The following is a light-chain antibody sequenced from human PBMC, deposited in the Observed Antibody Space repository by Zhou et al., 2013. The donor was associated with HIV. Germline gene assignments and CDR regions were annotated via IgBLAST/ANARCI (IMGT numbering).Light chain of an antibody. CDR1: HTISANY. CDR3: QQYANSPQT. Sequence: EIVLTQSPGTLSLSPGERATLSCRASHTISANYLAWYQQKPGQAPRLLVYGASTRATGIPDRFTGSGSGTDSTLTFTTLGPEDFAVYYCQQYANSPQTFGQGTKVEIK. CDR2: GAS. J-gene: IGKJ2*01. V-gene: IGKV3-20*01.